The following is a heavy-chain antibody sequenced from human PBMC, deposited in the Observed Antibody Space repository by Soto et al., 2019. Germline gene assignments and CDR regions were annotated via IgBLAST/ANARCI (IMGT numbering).Heavy chain of an antibody. D-gene: IGHD5-18*01. CDR2: IIPIFGTA. J-gene: IGHJ4*02. Sequence: QVPLVQSGAEVKKPGSSVKVSCKASGGTFSSYAISWVRQAPGQGLEWMGGIIPIFGTANYAQKFQGRVTITADESTSTAYMELSSLRSEDTAVYYCASSHTAMVIVSPLGYWGQGTLVTVSS. CDR1: GGTFSSYA. CDR3: ASSHTAMVIVSPLGY. V-gene: IGHV1-69*01.